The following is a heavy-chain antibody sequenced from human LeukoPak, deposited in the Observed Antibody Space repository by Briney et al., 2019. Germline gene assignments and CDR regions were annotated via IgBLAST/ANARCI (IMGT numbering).Heavy chain of an antibody. CDR3: ARGERFLEWLSANDAFDI. Sequence: PSETLSLTCAVYGGSFSGYYWSWIRQPPGKGLEWIGEINHSGSTNYNPSLKSRDTISVDTSKNQFSLKLSSVTAADTAVYYCARGERFLEWLSANDAFDIWGQGTMVTVSS. J-gene: IGHJ3*02. CDR1: GGSFSGYY. D-gene: IGHD3-3*01. V-gene: IGHV4-34*01. CDR2: INHSGST.